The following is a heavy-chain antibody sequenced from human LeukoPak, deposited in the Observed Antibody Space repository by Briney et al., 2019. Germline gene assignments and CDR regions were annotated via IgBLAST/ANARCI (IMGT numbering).Heavy chain of an antibody. CDR3: AASITMFDY. CDR1: RFTFSSYE. D-gene: IGHD3-10*01. J-gene: IGHJ4*02. V-gene: IGHV3-48*03. CDR2: IGSGGSNI. Sequence: GGSLRLSCAASRFTFSSYEMHWVRQAPGKGPEWLAYIGSGGSNIVYADSVQGRFTISRDNAKNSLYLQMNSLRAEDTAVYYCAASITMFDYWGQGTLVTVSS.